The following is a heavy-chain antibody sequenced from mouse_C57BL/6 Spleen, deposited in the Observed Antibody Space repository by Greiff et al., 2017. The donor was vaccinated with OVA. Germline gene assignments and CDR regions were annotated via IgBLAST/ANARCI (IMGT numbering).Heavy chain of an antibody. CDR1: GYAFTSSW. V-gene: IGHV1-82*01. CDR3: SRSWDDY. J-gene: IGHJ2*01. D-gene: IGHD1-1*01. CDR2: LYPGDGDT. Sequence: VQLKESGPELVKPGASVKISCKASGYAFTSSWMNWVTQRPGKGLEWIGRLYPGDGDTNYNGKFKGKATLTADKSSSTAYMQLSSLTSEDSAVSFGSRSWDDYWGQGTTLTVSS.